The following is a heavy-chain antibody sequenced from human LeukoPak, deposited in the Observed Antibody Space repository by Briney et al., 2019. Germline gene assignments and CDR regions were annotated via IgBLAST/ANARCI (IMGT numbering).Heavy chain of an antibody. Sequence: ASVKVSCKASGYTFTSYAMNWVRQAPGEGLEWMGWINTNTGNPTYAPGFTGRFVFSLDTSVSTAYLQISSLKAEDTAVYHCARDPTMREPKRAFDIWGQGTMVTVSS. CDR2: INTNTGNP. V-gene: IGHV7-4-1*02. CDR3: ARDPTMREPKRAFDI. J-gene: IGHJ3*02. CDR1: GYTFTSYA. D-gene: IGHD1-26*01.